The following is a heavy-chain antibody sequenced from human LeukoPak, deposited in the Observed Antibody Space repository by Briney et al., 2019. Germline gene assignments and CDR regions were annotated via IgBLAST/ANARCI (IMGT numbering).Heavy chain of an antibody. CDR1: GYTFTSYG. D-gene: IGHD6-19*01. J-gene: IGHJ4*01. Sequence: ASVKVSCKASGYTFTSYGISWVRQAPGQGLEWMGWISAYNGNTNYAQKLQGRVTMTTDTSTSTAYMELRSLRSDDTAVYYCARWIRIGVAGTVPFGYWGQGTMVTVSS. CDR3: ARWIRIGVAGTVPFGY. V-gene: IGHV1-18*01. CDR2: ISAYNGNT.